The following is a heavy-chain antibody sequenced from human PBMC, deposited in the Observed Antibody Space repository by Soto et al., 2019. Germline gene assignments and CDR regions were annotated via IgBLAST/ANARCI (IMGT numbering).Heavy chain of an antibody. J-gene: IGHJ3*01. CDR1: GFTFSSFA. Sequence: EVQLVESGGGLVQPGGSLRISCAASGFTFSSFALNWFRQAPGKGLEWISYISVTSGSIFYADSVKGRFTISGDDARNSLYLQMNTLRDQDTAVYFCVRDHIWAFDFWGRGTMVTVSS. CDR2: ISVTSGSI. CDR3: VRDHIWAFDF. V-gene: IGHV3-48*02. D-gene: IGHD2-21*01.